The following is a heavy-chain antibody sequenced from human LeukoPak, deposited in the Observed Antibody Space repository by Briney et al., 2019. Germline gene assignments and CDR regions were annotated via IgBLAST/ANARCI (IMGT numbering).Heavy chain of an antibody. D-gene: IGHD1-26*01. CDR2: TYYRSEWRD. Sequence: SQTLSLTCDISGDSVSSNSAVWNWIRQSPSRGLEWLGKTYYRSEWRDDSAVSVRGRVTITPDTSKNQFSLQLSSVTPEDTAVYYCARSGRYTFDYWGQGILVTVSS. CDR1: GDSVSSNSAV. V-gene: IGHV6-1*01. J-gene: IGHJ4*02. CDR3: ARSGRYTFDY.